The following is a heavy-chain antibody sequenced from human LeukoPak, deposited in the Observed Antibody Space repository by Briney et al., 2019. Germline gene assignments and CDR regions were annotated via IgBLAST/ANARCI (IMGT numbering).Heavy chain of an antibody. J-gene: IGHJ4*02. CDR3: TNSYDFTYYFDY. Sequence: GGSLRLSCAASGFTVSSNYMSWVRQAPEKGLEWVGRIKSKTDGGTTDYAAPVKGRFTISRDDSKNTLYLQMNSLKTEDTAVYYCTNSYDFTYYFDYWGQGTLVTVSS. D-gene: IGHD5-18*01. CDR1: GFTVSSNY. CDR2: IKSKTDGGTT. V-gene: IGHV3-15*01.